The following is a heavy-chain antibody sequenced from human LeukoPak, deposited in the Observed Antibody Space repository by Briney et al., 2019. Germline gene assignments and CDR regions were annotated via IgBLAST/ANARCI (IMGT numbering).Heavy chain of an antibody. J-gene: IGHJ4*02. CDR3: ARDTSSGWREGGFDY. Sequence: SETLSLTCTDSGGSISTGTYCWGWIRQPPGKGLEWIGSIYYSGNTHYNPSLESRVTISVDTSKNQFSLRLNSVTAADTAVYYCARDTSSGWREGGFDYWGQGTLVTVSS. CDR2: IYYSGNT. V-gene: IGHV4-39*02. D-gene: IGHD6-19*01. CDR1: GGSISTGTYC.